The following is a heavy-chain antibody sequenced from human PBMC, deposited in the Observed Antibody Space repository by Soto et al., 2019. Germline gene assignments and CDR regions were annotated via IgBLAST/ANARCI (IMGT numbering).Heavy chain of an antibody. CDR2: IYHSGST. V-gene: IGHV4-30-2*01. D-gene: IGHD4-17*01. CDR3: GRGDYAKAFDI. J-gene: IGHJ3*02. Sequence: ASETLSLTCAVSGGSISSGGYSWNWIRQPPGEGLEWIGNIYHSGSTYYNASLKSRVTISVDRSKNQFSLKLSSVTAADTAVYYYGRGDYAKAFDIRGQGTMV. CDR1: GGSISSGGYS.